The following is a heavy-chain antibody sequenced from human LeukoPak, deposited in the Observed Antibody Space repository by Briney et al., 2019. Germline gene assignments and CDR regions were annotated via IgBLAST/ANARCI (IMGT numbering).Heavy chain of an antibody. CDR2: INTHGSST. V-gene: IGHV3-74*01. CDR1: GFAFSNYW. J-gene: IGHJ6*03. D-gene: IGHD6-13*01. CDR3: LAGYYYYYMDV. Sequence: PGGSLRLSCAASGFAFSNYWLHWVRQAPGKGLVWVARINTHGSSTNYADSVKGRFTISRDNAKNTLYLQMTSLSAEDTAVYYALAGYYYYYMDVWGEGTTVTVSS.